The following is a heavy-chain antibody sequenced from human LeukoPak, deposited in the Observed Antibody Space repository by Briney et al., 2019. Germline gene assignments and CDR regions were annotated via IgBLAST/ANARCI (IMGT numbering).Heavy chain of an antibody. D-gene: IGHD4-23*01. CDR1: GGSLSSYY. J-gene: IGHJ4*02. CDR3: ARHPSWPDYGGTFDY. CDR2: IYSSGTT. Sequence: SETLSLTCTVSGGSLSSYYWSWIRQPPGKGLERIACIYSSGTTNYNPSLKSRVTISVDTSKNQFSLKLSSVTAADTAVYYCARHPSWPDYGGTFDYWGQGTLVIVSS. V-gene: IGHV4-59*08.